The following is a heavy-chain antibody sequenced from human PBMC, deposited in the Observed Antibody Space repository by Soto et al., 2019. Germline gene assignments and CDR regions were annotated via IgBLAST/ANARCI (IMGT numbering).Heavy chain of an antibody. CDR1: GFTFSSYG. J-gene: IGHJ6*02. V-gene: IGHV3-30*18. CDR3: AKTRYTYYYYGMDV. D-gene: IGHD1-26*01. CDR2: ISYDGSNK. Sequence: GGSLRLSCAASGFTFSSYGMHWVRQSPGKGLEWVAVISYDGSNKYYADSVKGRFTISRDNSKNTLYLQMNSLRAEDTAVYYCAKTRYTYYYYGMDVWGQGTTVTVSS.